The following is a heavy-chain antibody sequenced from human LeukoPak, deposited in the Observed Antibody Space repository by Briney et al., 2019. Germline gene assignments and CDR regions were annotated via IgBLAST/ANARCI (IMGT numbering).Heavy chain of an antibody. Sequence: EASVKVSCKASGYTFTSYGISWVQQAPGQGLEWVGWISAYNGNTKYAQKLQGRVTMTTDTSTSTAYMELRSLRSDDTAVYYCARAPIEVPGSAHWYWGQGTLVTVSP. D-gene: IGHD6-13*01. CDR1: GYTFTSYG. V-gene: IGHV1-18*01. CDR2: ISAYNGNT. J-gene: IGHJ4*02. CDR3: ARAPIEVPGSAHWY.